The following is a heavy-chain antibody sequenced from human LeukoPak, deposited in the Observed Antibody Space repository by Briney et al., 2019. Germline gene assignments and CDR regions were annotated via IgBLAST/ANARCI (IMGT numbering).Heavy chain of an antibody. CDR2: IRYDGSNK. CDR3: ARDWGPGYCSSTSCYSSMLDY. CDR1: GFTFSSYG. V-gene: IGHV3-30*02. D-gene: IGHD2-2*01. J-gene: IGHJ4*02. Sequence: PGGSLRLSCAASGFTFSSYGMHWVRQAPGKGLEWVAFIRYDGSNKYYADSVKGRFTISRDNAKNSLYLQMNSLRAEDTAVYYCARDWGPGYCSSTSCYSSMLDYWGQGTLVTVSS.